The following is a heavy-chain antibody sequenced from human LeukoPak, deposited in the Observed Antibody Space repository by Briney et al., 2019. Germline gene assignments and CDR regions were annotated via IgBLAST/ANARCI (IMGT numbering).Heavy chain of an antibody. CDR2: ISGSGRVT. Sequence: GGSLRLSCAASGFTFSSFPMSWVRQAPGKVLEWVSTISGSGRVTYYADSVKGRFTISRDNSKNTLYLQMNSLKAEDTAVYYCAKDFKAVAGTPDYWGQGTLVTVSS. J-gene: IGHJ4*02. V-gene: IGHV3-23*01. CDR1: GFTFSSFP. CDR3: AKDFKAVAGTPDY. D-gene: IGHD6-19*01.